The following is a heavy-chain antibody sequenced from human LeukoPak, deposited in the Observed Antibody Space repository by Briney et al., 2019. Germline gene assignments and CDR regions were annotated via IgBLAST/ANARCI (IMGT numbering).Heavy chain of an antibody. CDR2: INPNSGGT. CDR3: ARARGIAAAGSLRFNWFDP. J-gene: IGHJ5*02. D-gene: IGHD6-13*01. CDR1: GGTFSSYA. V-gene: IGHV1-2*02. Sequence: ASVKVSCKASGGTFSSYAISWVRQAPGQGLEWMGWINPNSGGTNYAQKFQGRVTMTRDTSISTAYMELSRLRSDDTAVYYCARARGIAAAGSLRFNWFDPWGQGTLVTVSS.